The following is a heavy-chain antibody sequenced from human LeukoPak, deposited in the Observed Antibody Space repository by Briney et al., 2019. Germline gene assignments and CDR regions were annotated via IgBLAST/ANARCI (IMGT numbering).Heavy chain of an antibody. CDR1: GFTFSDYY. V-gene: IGHV3-11*01. J-gene: IGHJ3*02. Sequence: GGSLRLSCAASGFTFSDYYMSWIRQAPGKGLEWVSYISSSGSTIYYADSVKGRFTISRDNSKNTLYLQMNSLRAEDTAVYYCAKFTGIENNAFDIWGQGTMVTVSS. CDR2: ISSSGSTI. CDR3: AKFTGIENNAFDI. D-gene: IGHD2-15*01.